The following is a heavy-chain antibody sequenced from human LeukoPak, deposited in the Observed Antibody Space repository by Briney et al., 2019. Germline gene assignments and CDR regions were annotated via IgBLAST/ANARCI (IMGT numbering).Heavy chain of an antibody. J-gene: IGHJ4*02. D-gene: IGHD1-26*01. V-gene: IGHV3-30*04. Sequence: GRSLRLSCAASGFTFSSYAMHWVRQAPGKGLEWVAVISLDGRNKYYEDSVKARFTISRDNSKKTLNLQMNTLRAEDPAWYYCSRDKSSRSYPLYFIDYGSQGTLVTVSS. CDR3: SRDKSSRSYPLYFIDY. CDR2: ISLDGRNK. CDR1: GFTFSSYA.